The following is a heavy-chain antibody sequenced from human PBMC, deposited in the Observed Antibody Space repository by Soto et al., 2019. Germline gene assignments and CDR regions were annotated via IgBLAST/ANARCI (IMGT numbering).Heavy chain of an antibody. CDR3: ARSSHKESWFDP. CDR2: IYTSGST. D-gene: IGHD6-13*01. CDR1: GGSVSNFY. V-gene: IGHV4-4*07. J-gene: IGHJ5*02. Sequence: SETLSLTCTVSGGSVSNFYWNWIRQPAGKRLEWIGRIYTSGSTNYNPSLRSRVTMPIDTSRNQFSLKLNSVTAADTAVYYCARSSHKESWFDPWGQGTLVTVSS.